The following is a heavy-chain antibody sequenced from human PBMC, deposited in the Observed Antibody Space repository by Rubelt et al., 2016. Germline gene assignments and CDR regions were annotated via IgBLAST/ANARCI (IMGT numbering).Heavy chain of an antibody. V-gene: IGHV3-74*01. J-gene: IGHJ3*02. Sequence: GKGLVWVSRIKGDGSWASYADSVKGRFTISRDNSKNTLYLQMNSLRAEDTAVYYCAKDRLMIVVPEDAFDIWGQGTMVTVSS. D-gene: IGHD3-22*01. CDR2: IKGDGSWA. CDR3: AKDRLMIVVPEDAFDI.